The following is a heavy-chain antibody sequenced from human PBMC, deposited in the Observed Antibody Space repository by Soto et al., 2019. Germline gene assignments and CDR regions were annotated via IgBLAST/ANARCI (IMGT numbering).Heavy chain of an antibody. CDR2: ISSSSGYI. CDR1: GFTFSSYS. V-gene: IGHV3-21*01. D-gene: IGHD2-2*01. J-gene: IGHJ4*02. Sequence: GGSLRLSCAASGFTFSSYSMNWVRQAPGKGLEWVSSISSSSGYIYYADSVKGRFTISRDNAKNSLYLQMNSLRAEDTAVYYCARRVKYQLLHFDYGGQGTLVPVS. CDR3: ARRVKYQLLHFDY.